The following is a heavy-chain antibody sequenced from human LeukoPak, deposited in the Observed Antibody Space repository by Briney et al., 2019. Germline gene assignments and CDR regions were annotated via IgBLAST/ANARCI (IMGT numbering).Heavy chain of an antibody. D-gene: IGHD3-3*01. CDR3: ARAVFGVVINWFDP. CDR2: IYHSGST. Sequence: SQTLSLTCAVSGGSISSGGYSWSWIRQPPGKGLEWIGYIYHSGSTYCNPSLKSRVTTSVDRSKNQFSLKLSSVTAADTAVYYCARAVFGVVINWFDPWGQGTLVTVSS. V-gene: IGHV4-30-2*01. CDR1: GGSISSGGYS. J-gene: IGHJ5*02.